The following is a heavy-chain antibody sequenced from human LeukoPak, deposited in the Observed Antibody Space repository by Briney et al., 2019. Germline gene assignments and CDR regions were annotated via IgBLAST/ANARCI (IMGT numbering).Heavy chain of an antibody. J-gene: IGHJ3*02. V-gene: IGHV4-31*03. D-gene: IGHD3-10*01. Sequence: SETLSLTCTVSGGSISSGGYYWSWIRQHPGKGLEWIGYIYYSGSTYYNPSLKSRVTISVDTSKNQFSLKLSSVTAADTAVYYRASLVVRGVIRAFDIWGQGTMVTVSS. CDR2: IYYSGST. CDR3: ASLVVRGVIRAFDI. CDR1: GGSISSGGYY.